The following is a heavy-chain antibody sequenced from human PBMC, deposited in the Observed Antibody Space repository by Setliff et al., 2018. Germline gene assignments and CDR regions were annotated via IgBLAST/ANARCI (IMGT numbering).Heavy chain of an antibody. D-gene: IGHD2-2*01. Sequence: ASVKVSCKASGYTFTDYGISWVRQAPGQGLEWMGWISPYTGNTFYAPQFQGRVIMTTDTSAKTAYMDLRSLRSDDTAVYYCERLVRYCSTTSCQRTSGGDFWGLGTLVTVSS. CDR1: GYTFTDYG. CDR2: ISPYTGNT. J-gene: IGHJ4*02. CDR3: ERLVRYCSTTSCQRTSGGDF. V-gene: IGHV1-18*01.